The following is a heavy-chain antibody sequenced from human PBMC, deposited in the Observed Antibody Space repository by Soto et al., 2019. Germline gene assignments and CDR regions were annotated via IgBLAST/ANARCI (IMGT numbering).Heavy chain of an antibody. J-gene: IGHJ6*02. V-gene: IGHV4-34*01. CDR2: INHSGST. CDR1: GGSFSGYY. CDR3: ARAPRGVAPTPDYYYGLDA. D-gene: IGHD2-15*01. Sequence: PSETLSLTCAVYGGSFSGYYWSWIRQPPGKGLEWIGEINHSGSTNYNPSLKSRVTISVDTSKNQFSLKLSSVTAADTAVYYCARAPRGVAPTPDYYYGLDAWGQVTTVTVSS.